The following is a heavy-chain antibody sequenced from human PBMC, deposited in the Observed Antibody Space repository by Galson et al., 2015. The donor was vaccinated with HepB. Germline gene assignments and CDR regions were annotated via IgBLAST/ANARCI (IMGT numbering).Heavy chain of an antibody. J-gene: IGHJ4*02. V-gene: IGHV3-21*01. Sequence: SLRLSCAASGFTFSSYSMNWVRQAPGKGLEWVSSISSSSSYIYYADSVKGRFTISRDNAKNSLYLQMNSLRAEDTAVYYCARVGGDYVWGSYRYTSVFPDWGQGTLVTVSS. CDR2: ISSSSSYI. D-gene: IGHD3-16*02. CDR1: GFTFSSYS. CDR3: ARVGGDYVWGSYRYTSVFPD.